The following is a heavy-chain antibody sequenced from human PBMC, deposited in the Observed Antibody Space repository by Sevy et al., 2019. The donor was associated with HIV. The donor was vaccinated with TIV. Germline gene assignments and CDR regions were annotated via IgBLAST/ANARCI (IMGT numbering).Heavy chain of an antibody. D-gene: IGHD2-2*01. V-gene: IGHV3-72*01. CDR3: VVVAIGLFGEFDL. Sequence: GGSLRLSCTPSGFIFNDHYMDWVRQAPGKGLEWVGRSRSKAEGYPTAYAACVKGRFAISKADSDNSLYLQMNSVKAVDTAVYYCVVVAIGLFGEFDLWGQGSLVTVSS. CDR2: SRSKAEGYPT. CDR1: GFIFNDHY. J-gene: IGHJ4*02.